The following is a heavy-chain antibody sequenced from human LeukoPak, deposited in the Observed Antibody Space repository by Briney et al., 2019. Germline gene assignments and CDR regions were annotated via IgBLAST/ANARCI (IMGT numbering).Heavy chain of an antibody. D-gene: IGHD3-22*01. J-gene: IGHJ4*02. CDR3: ASGGSGYFYED. CDR1: GFTFSSYE. Sequence: PGGSLRLSCAASGFTFSSYEMNWVRRAPGKGLEWVSYIGSSGSSMYADSVKGRFTISRDNAKNSLYLQMNSLRVEDTAVYYCASGGSGYFYEDWGQGTLVTVSS. V-gene: IGHV3-48*03. CDR2: IGSSGSSM.